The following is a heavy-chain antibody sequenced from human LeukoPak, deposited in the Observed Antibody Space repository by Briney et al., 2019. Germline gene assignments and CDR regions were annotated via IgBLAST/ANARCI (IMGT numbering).Heavy chain of an antibody. J-gene: IGHJ6*02. CDR2: IYYSGST. Sequence: SETLSLTCTVSGGSISSGGYYWSWIRQHPGKGLEWIGYIYYSGSTYYNPSLKSRVTISVDTSKNQFSLNLKSVTAADAAVYYCARGFQWVEGYGTDVWGQGTTVTVSS. D-gene: IGHD1-26*01. V-gene: IGHV4-31*03. CDR1: GGSISSGGYY. CDR3: ARGFQWVEGYGTDV.